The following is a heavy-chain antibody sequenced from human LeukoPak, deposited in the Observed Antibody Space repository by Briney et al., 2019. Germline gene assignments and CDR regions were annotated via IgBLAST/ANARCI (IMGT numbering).Heavy chain of an antibody. CDR1: GYTFTSYG. CDR2: ISAYNGNT. CDR3: ARDESRGPYYFDN. Sequence: ASVKVSCRASGYTFTSYGISWVRQAPGQGLEWMGWISAYNGNTNYAQKLQGRVTMTTDTSTSTAYMELRTLRSDDTAVYYCARDESRGPYYFDNWGQGTLVTVSS. V-gene: IGHV1-18*01. J-gene: IGHJ4*02.